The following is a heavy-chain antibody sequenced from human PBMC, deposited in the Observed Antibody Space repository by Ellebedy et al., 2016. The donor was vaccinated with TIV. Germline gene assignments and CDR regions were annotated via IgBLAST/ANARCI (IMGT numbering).Heavy chain of an antibody. J-gene: IGHJ4*02. V-gene: IGHV3-23*01. CDR1: GFIFSSYA. CDR3: ATPSYSSSWYVGY. CDR2: ISGSGGST. D-gene: IGHD6-13*01. Sequence: GGPLRLSXAASGFIFSSYAMSWVRQAPGKGLEWISAISGSGGSTYHADSVKGRFTISRDNSKNTLYLQMNSLRVEDTAVYYCATPSYSSSWYVGYWGQGTLVTVYS.